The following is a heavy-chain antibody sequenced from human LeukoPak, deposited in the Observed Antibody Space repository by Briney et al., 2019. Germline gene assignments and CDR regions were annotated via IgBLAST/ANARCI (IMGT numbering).Heavy chain of an antibody. D-gene: IGHD5-18*01. Sequence: ASVKVSCKASGYTFTGYYMHWVRQAPGQGREWMGRINPNSGGTNYAQKFQGSVTMTRGTSISTAYMELSSLRSDDTAVYYCATVGPFGGYSYGYRGPADYWGQGTLVTVSS. J-gene: IGHJ4*02. CDR2: INPNSGGT. CDR3: ATVGPFGGYSYGYRGPADY. V-gene: IGHV1-2*06. CDR1: GYTFTGYY.